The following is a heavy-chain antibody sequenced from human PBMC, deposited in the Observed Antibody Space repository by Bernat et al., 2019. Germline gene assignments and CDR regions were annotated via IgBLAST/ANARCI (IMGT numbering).Heavy chain of an antibody. D-gene: IGHD2-15*01. V-gene: IGHV4-39*01. J-gene: IGHJ4*02. Sequence: LQLHESGPGLVKPSETLSLTCAVSGGSISSSNYYCGWIRQPPGKGLEWIGNIYYSGTTYYNPSLKSRVTISVDTSKNQFALMMSSVTAADTAVYYCAGLGSSGSGRGFDYWGQGTLVTVSS. CDR3: AGLGSSGSGRGFDY. CDR2: IYYSGTT. CDR1: GGSISSSNYY.